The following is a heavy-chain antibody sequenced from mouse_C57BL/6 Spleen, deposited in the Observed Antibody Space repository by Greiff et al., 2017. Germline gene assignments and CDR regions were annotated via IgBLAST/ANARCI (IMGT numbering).Heavy chain of an antibody. V-gene: IGHV3-6*01. Sequence: EVQRVESGPGLVKPSQSLSLTCSVTGYSITSGYYWNWIRQFPGNKLEWMGYISYAGSNNYNPSLKNRISITRDTSKNQFFLKLNSVTTEDTATYYCAREGGGGYPYYYAMDYWGQGTSVTVSS. CDR2: ISYAGSN. J-gene: IGHJ4*01. CDR3: AREGGGGYPYYYAMDY. CDR1: GYSITSGYY. D-gene: IGHD2-2*01.